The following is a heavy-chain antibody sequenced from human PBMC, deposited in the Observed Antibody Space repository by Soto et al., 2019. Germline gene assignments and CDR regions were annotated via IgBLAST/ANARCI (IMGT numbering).Heavy chain of an antibody. CDR1: GGSINNGDYS. V-gene: IGHV4-31*03. Sequence: SETLSLTCTVSGGSINNGDYSWSWVRQHPGKGLEWIGYIYYSGTTYYNPSLKSRVTMSVDPSKNQFSLKLSSVTAADTAVYYCAGEYDIMEGYFEYWSQGTLVTVSS. J-gene: IGHJ4*02. CDR2: IYYSGTT. CDR3: AGEYDIMEGYFEY. D-gene: IGHD3-16*01.